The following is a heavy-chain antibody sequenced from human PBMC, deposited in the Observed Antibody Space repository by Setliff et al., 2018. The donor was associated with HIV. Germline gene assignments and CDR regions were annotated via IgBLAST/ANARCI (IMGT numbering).Heavy chain of an antibody. Sequence: SETLSLTCTVSDGSVRSSSYYWGWIRQPPGQGLEWIGSIYYSGSAYYNPSLKSRVTISVDTSNNQFSLKLNSVTAADTAVFYCARHRVITGSFDYWGQGTLVTVS. CDR1: DGSVRSSSYY. D-gene: IGHD3-10*01. J-gene: IGHJ4*02. CDR3: ARHRVITGSFDY. CDR2: IYYSGSA. V-gene: IGHV4-39*01.